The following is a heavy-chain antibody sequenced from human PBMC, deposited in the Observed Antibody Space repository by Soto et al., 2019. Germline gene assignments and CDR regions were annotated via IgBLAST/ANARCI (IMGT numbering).Heavy chain of an antibody. CDR3: AREHDEFGKAFDI. Sequence: QVRLQESGPRLVKPSGTLSLICTVSGGSIRSDFWSWIRQPPGKALEWIGDIHYSGVTNYNPSLRSRVIISADTSKNQSSLQLRSVIAADPALYFWAREHDEFGKAFDIWGPGTVVTVSS. J-gene: IGHJ3*02. CDR1: GGSIRSDF. D-gene: IGHD3-16*01. CDR2: IHYSGVT. V-gene: IGHV4-59*01.